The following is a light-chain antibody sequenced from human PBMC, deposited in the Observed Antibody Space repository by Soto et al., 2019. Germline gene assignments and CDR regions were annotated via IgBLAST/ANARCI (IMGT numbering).Light chain of an antibody. CDR3: QQYDNSSPLA. Sequence: DIVMTQSPATLCLKTGERATLSCTAPQRVSSDLAGYQQKPGQAPRFLVYGASTRATGVPARFSGSGSGKEFTLTISTLQSEDFAVYYCQQYDNSSPLAFGGGTKVDIK. V-gene: IGKV3-15*01. CDR2: GAS. CDR1: QRVSSD. J-gene: IGKJ4*01.